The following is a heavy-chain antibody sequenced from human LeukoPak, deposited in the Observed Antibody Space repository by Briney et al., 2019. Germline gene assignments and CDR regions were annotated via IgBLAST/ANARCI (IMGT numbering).Heavy chain of an antibody. CDR2: ISSNGVST. J-gene: IGHJ4*02. V-gene: IGHV3-64*01. CDR1: GFTFSSYA. D-gene: IGHD1-26*01. CDR3: ARDYRGGFDY. Sequence: GGSLRLSCAASGFTFSSYAMHWVRQAPGKGLEYVSVISSNGVSTYYANSVKGRFTISRDNSKNTLYLQMGSLRVEDMAVYYCARDYRGGFDYWGQGTLVTVSS.